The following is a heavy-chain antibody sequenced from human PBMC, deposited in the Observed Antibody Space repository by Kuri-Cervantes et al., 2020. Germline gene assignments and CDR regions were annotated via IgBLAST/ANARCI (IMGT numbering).Heavy chain of an antibody. CDR2: ISSSSSTI. J-gene: IGHJ4*02. V-gene: IGHV3-48*02. D-gene: IGHD5-18*01. Sequence: GESLKISCAASGFTFSSYSMNWVRQAPGKGLEWVSYISSSSSTIYYADSVKGRFTISRDNAKNSLYLQMNSLRDEDTAVYYCARDGRGYSYGSFDYWGQGTLVTVSS. CDR3: ARDGRGYSYGSFDY. CDR1: GFTFSSYS.